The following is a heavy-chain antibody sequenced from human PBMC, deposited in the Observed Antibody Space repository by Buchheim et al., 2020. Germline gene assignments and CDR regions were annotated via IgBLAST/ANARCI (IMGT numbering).Heavy chain of an antibody. V-gene: IGHV3-23*01. Sequence: EVQLLESGGGLVQAGGSLRLSCSASGFTFNSYGMNWVRQAPGKGLEWVSVIIGSGATTYYTDSVKGRFTISRDNSKNKLYLQMNSLRAEDTAIYYCAEGAVSGSSSYHGMDVWGQGTT. CDR1: GFTFNSYG. D-gene: IGHD1-26*01. J-gene: IGHJ6*02. CDR2: IIGSGATT. CDR3: AEGAVSGSSSYHGMDV.